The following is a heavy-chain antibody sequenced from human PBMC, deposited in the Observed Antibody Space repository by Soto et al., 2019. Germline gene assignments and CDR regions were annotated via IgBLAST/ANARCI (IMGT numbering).Heavy chain of an antibody. Sequence: SLRLSCAAPGFTFSTYAMSWVRQAPGKGLEWVSGFSGGGSTYYADSVEGRFTISRDNSKNTLYLQMNSLRAEDTAVYYCAKTIRPNGHSHNFDYWGQGTLVTVAS. CDR3: AKTIRPNGHSHNFDY. V-gene: IGHV3-23*01. D-gene: IGHD4-17*01. CDR1: GFTFSTYA. CDR2: FSGGGST. J-gene: IGHJ4*02.